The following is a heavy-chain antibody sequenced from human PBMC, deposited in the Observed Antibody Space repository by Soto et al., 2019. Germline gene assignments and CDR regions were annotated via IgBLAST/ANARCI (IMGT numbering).Heavy chain of an antibody. J-gene: IGHJ4*02. D-gene: IGHD1-20*01. Sequence: GGSLRLSCAASGFTFSSYSMNWVRQAPGKGLEWVSYISSSSSTIYYADSVKGRFTISRDNAKNSLYLQMNSLRDEDTAVYYCARDLLKPRITGTPGGPRNDYWGQGTLVTVSS. V-gene: IGHV3-48*02. CDR2: ISSSSSTI. CDR3: ARDLLKPRITGTPGGPRNDY. CDR1: GFTFSSYS.